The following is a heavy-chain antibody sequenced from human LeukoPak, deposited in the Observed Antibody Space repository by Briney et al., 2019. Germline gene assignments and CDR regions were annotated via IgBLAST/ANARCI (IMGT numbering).Heavy chain of an antibody. D-gene: IGHD6-13*01. J-gene: IGHJ1*01. Sequence: SETLSLTCTVSGGSISSGGYYWSWIRQPPGKGLEWIGYIYHSGSTYYNPSLKSRVTISVDRSKNQFSLKLSSVTAADTAVYYCARVQDGSSTWYEYFQHWGQGTLVTVSS. CDR3: ARVQDGSSTWYEYFQH. CDR1: GGSISSGGYY. V-gene: IGHV4-30-2*01. CDR2: IYHSGST.